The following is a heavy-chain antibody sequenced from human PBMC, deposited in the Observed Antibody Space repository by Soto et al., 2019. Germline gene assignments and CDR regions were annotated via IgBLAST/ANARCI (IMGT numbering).Heavy chain of an antibody. CDR1: GFTFSSYG. CDR3: AKDLGLDYYYYYGMDV. V-gene: IGHV3-30*18. D-gene: IGHD6-6*01. J-gene: IGHJ6*02. Sequence: QVQLVESGGGVVQPGRSLRLSCAASGFTFSSYGMHWVRQAPGKGLEWVAVISYDGSNKYYADSVKGRFTISRDNSKNTRYLQMNSLRAEDTAVYYCAKDLGLDYYYYYGMDVWGQGTTVTVSS. CDR2: ISYDGSNK.